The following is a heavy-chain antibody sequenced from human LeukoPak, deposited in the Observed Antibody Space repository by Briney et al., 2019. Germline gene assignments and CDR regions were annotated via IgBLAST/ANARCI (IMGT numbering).Heavy chain of an antibody. Sequence: GGPLRLSCEPSGFPFSNSAMSWVRQAPGKGLEWVSTLSGSGITTYYADSVKGRFTISRDNSKNTLYLQMNSLRAEDTAVYYCAKGIYSSGWSYFDYWGHGTLVTVSS. CDR3: AKGIYSSGWSYFDY. D-gene: IGHD6-19*01. J-gene: IGHJ4*01. CDR2: LSGSGITT. V-gene: IGHV3-23*01. CDR1: GFPFSNSA.